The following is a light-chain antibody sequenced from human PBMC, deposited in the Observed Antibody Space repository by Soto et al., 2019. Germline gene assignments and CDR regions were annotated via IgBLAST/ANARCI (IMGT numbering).Light chain of an antibody. CDR2: TND. J-gene: IGLJ2*01. CDR3: AAWDDYLAGVV. V-gene: IGLV1-44*01. Sequence: QSVLTQPPSASGTPGQRVAISCSGSSSNIGTKTVNWYQQLPGTAPKLLIYTNDQRPSGVPDRFAGSKSGTSASLAISGLQSEDEAEYYCAAWDDYLAGVVFGGGTKLTVL. CDR1: SSNIGTKT.